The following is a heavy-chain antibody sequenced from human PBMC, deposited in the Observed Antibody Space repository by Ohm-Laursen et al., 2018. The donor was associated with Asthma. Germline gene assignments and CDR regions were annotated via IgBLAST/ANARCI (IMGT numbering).Heavy chain of an antibody. CDR2: ISYDGSNK. Sequence: SLRLSCAASGFTFSSYAMHWVRQAPGKGLEWVAVISYDGSNKYYADSVKGRFTISRDNSKNTLYLQMNSLRPEDTAVYYCAKDVRYSSIRRYYGMDVWGQGTTVTVSS. V-gene: IGHV3-30-3*01. CDR1: GFTFSSYA. J-gene: IGHJ6*02. D-gene: IGHD6-13*01. CDR3: AKDVRYSSIRRYYGMDV.